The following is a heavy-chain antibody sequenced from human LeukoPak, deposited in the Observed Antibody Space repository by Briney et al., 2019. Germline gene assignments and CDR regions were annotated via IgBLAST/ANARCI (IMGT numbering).Heavy chain of an antibody. D-gene: IGHD6-19*01. Sequence: PGGSLRLSCAASGFTFSSYGMHWLRQAPGKGLEWVAFIRFDGSNKYYADCVKGRFTISRDNSKNTLYLQMNSLRAEDTAVYYCASYSSLDYWGQGALVTVSS. CDR1: GFTFSSYG. CDR3: ASYSSLDY. CDR2: IRFDGSNK. J-gene: IGHJ4*02. V-gene: IGHV3-30*02.